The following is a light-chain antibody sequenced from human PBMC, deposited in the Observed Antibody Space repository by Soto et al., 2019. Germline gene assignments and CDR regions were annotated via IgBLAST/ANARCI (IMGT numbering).Light chain of an antibody. CDR3: QSYDSSLSGSV. CDR2: GNS. Sequence: QSVLTQPPSVSGAPGQRVTISCTGSSSNIGAAYDVHWYQHLPGTAPKLLIYGNSNRPSGVPDRFSGSKSGTSASLAITGLQAEDEAEYYCQSYDSSLSGSVFGGGTQLTVL. V-gene: IGLV1-40*01. J-gene: IGLJ2*01. CDR1: SSNIGAAYD.